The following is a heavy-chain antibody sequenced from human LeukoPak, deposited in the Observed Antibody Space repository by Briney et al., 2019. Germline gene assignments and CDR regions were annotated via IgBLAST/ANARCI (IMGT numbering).Heavy chain of an antibody. V-gene: IGHV3-23*01. CDR3: TRDPRRLDY. CDR1: GFTFSSYA. CDR2: ISGSGGST. Sequence: QPGGSLRLSCAASGFTFSSYAMSWVRQAPGKGLEWVSAISGSGGSTYYADSVEGRFTISRDNSKNTLYLQMNSLRAEDTAVYYCTRDPRRLDYWGQGTLVTVSS. J-gene: IGHJ4*02.